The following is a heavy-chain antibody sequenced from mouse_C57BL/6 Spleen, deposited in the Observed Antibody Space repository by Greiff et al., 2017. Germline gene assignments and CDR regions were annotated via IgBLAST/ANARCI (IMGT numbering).Heavy chain of an antibody. D-gene: IGHD1-1*01. Sequence: VQLQQPGAELVMPGASVKLSCKASGYTFTSYWMHWVKQRPGRGLEWIGEIDPSDSYTNYNQKFKGKSTLTVDKSSSTAYMQLSSLTSEDSAVYYCARWDGSLDYWGQGTTLTVSS. CDR3: ARWDGSLDY. J-gene: IGHJ2*01. CDR2: IDPSDSYT. V-gene: IGHV1-69*01. CDR1: GYTFTSYW.